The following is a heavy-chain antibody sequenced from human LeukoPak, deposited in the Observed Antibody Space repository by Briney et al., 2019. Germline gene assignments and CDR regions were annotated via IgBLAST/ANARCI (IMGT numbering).Heavy chain of an antibody. V-gene: IGHV3-23*01. CDR3: AIRQQLVSGPLDH. J-gene: IGHJ4*02. CDR2: MSGSGGST. CDR1: GFAFSTYA. Sequence: GGSLRLSCAASGFAFSTYAMSWVRQTPGRGLEWVSSMSGSGGSTYYADSVKGRFTISRDNSKNTLHLRMNSLRVEDTAVYYCAIRQQLVSGPLDHWGQGTLVTVSS. D-gene: IGHD5/OR15-5a*01.